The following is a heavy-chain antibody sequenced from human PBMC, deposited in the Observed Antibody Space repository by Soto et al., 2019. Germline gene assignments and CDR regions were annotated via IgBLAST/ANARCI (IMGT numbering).Heavy chain of an antibody. Sequence: EVQLVESGGGLVKPGGSLRLPCAASGFTFSNAWMNWVRQAPGKGLEWVGRIKSKTDGGTTDYAAPVKGRFTISRDDSKNTLYLQMNSLKTEDTAVYYCTTLRPLAAALDYWGQGTLVTVSS. CDR2: IKSKTDGGTT. D-gene: IGHD6-13*01. CDR1: GFTFSNAW. CDR3: TTLRPLAAALDY. V-gene: IGHV3-15*07. J-gene: IGHJ4*02.